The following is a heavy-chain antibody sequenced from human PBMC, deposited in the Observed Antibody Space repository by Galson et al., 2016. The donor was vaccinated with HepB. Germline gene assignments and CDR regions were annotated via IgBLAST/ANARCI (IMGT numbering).Heavy chain of an antibody. D-gene: IGHD3-16*01. Sequence: SVKVSCKASGGTFSRFAISWVRQAPGQELEWLGGIIPMSGTAHYAQRFQGRVTISADESTNTAYMELSSLRSEDTSVYYCARSLWGKYESGYYHYALDVWCQGTTVTVSS. CDR2: IIPMSGTA. V-gene: IGHV1-69*13. J-gene: IGHJ6*02. CDR1: GGTFSRFA. CDR3: ARSLWGKYESGYYHYALDV.